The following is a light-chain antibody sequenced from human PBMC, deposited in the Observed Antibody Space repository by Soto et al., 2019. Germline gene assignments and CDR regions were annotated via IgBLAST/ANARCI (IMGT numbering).Light chain of an antibody. V-gene: IGKV3-11*01. Sequence: EIVLTQSPATLSLSPGERATLSCRASQSVSSYLAWYQQKPGQAPRLLLSDASHRATAIPARFSGSGSGTDFTLTIISLEPEDFAVYYCQQRSNWPPYTFGQGTKLEIK. CDR2: DAS. CDR1: QSVSSY. CDR3: QQRSNWPPYT. J-gene: IGKJ2*01.